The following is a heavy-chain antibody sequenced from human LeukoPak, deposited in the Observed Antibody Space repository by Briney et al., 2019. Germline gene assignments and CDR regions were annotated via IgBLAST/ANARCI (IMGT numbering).Heavy chain of an antibody. D-gene: IGHD6-6*01. CDR2: IYYSGST. J-gene: IGHJ4*02. CDR1: GYSISSGYY. Sequence: SETLSLTCTVSGYSISSGYYWGWIRQPPGKGLEWIGSIYYSGSTYYNPSLKSRVTISVDTSKNQFSLKLSSVTAADTAVYYCARGGKAARLYYFDYWGQGTLVTVSS. CDR3: ARGGKAARLYYFDY. V-gene: IGHV4-38-2*02.